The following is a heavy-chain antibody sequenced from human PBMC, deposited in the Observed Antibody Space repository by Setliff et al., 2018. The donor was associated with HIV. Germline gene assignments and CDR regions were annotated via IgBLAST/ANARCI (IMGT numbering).Heavy chain of an antibody. CDR2: IYSGGVT. V-gene: IGHV3-66*02. J-gene: IGHJ4*02. Sequence: GGSLRLSCAASGFTFNTYAMNWVRQAPGRGLEWVSLIYSGGVTHYADSVKGRFTISRDNSKNTLYLQMNSLRPEDTAVYYCARPRLYSNALEYWGQGTLVTVSS. D-gene: IGHD6-13*01. CDR3: ARPRLYSNALEY. CDR1: GFTFNTYA.